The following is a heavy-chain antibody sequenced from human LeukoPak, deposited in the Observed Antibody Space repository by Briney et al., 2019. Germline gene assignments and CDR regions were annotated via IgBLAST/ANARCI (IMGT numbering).Heavy chain of an antibody. J-gene: IGHJ3*02. V-gene: IGHV4-30-4*01. Sequence: SETLSLTCTVSGGSISSGDYYWSWIRQPPGKGLEWIGYIYYSGSTYYNPSLKSRVTISVDTSKNQFSLKLSSVTAADTAVYYCARAYHYDSSSLAFDIWGQGTMVTVSS. CDR1: GGSISSGDYY. CDR3: ARAYHYDSSSLAFDI. D-gene: IGHD3-22*01. CDR2: IYYSGST.